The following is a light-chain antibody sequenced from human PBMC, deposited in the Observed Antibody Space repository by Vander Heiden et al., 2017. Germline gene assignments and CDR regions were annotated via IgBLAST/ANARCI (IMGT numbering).Light chain of an antibody. J-gene: IGKJ1*01. CDR3: QQYGSSSWT. V-gene: IGKV3-20*01. Sequence: EIVLTQSPGTLSLSPGERATLPCRASQGVTSRFLAWYQQKSGQAPRLLIYRASSRATGVPDRFSGSGSGTDYTLTISRLEPEDFGVYYCQQYGSSSWTFGQGTNVEIK. CDR1: QGVTSRF. CDR2: RAS.